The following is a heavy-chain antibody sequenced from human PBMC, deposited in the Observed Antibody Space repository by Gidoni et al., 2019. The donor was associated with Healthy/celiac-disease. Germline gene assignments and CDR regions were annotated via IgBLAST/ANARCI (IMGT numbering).Heavy chain of an antibody. CDR2: INHSGTT. CDR3: ARGTYCSSTSCYWGMDV. Sequence: QVQLQQWGAGLLKPSETLSLTCAVYGGSFSGYYWSWIRQPPGKGLEWIGEINHSGTTNCNPSLKSRVTISVDTSKNQFSLKLSSVTAADTAVYYCARGTYCSSTSCYWGMDVWGQGTTVTVSS. J-gene: IGHJ6*02. V-gene: IGHV4-34*01. D-gene: IGHD2-2*01. CDR1: GGSFSGYY.